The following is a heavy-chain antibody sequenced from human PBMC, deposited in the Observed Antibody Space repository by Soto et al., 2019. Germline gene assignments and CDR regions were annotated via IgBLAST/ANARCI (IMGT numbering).Heavy chain of an antibody. CDR1: GFTFSSHG. Sequence: QVQLVESGGGVVQPGRSLRLSCAASGFTFSSHGMHWVRQAPGKGLEWVAVISYDGSDESYAASVKGRFTISRDNSKNTLYLQMNRLRPEDTAVYYCARDQISRDYGDQFDYWGQGTLVTVSS. CDR2: ISYDGSDE. J-gene: IGHJ4*02. CDR3: ARDQISRDYGDQFDY. D-gene: IGHD4-17*01. V-gene: IGHV3-30*03.